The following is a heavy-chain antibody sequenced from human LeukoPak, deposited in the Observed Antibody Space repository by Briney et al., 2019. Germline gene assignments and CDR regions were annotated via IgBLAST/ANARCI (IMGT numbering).Heavy chain of an antibody. V-gene: IGHV4-59*01. CDR3: ARGVYIAAAQYGF. CDR2: IYYSGAT. CDR1: GGSISTYY. J-gene: IGHJ4*02. D-gene: IGHD6-13*01. Sequence: PLETLSLTCTVSGGSISTYYWNWIRQPPGKGLEWIGYIYYSGATSYNPSLKSRVTISVDTSKNQFSLKLSSVTAADTAVYYCARGVYIAAAQYGFWGQGTLVTVSS.